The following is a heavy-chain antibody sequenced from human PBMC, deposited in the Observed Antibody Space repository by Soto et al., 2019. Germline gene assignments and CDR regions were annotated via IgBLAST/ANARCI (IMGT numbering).Heavy chain of an antibody. D-gene: IGHD2-2*01. CDR3: ARHFVPLPAGRNNWFDP. J-gene: IGHJ5*02. CDR1: GGSISSYY. Sequence: SETLSLTCTVSGGSISSYYWSWIRQPPGKGLEWIGYIYYSGSTNYNPSLKSRVTISVDTSKNQFSLKLSSVTAADTAVYYCARHFVPLPAGRNNWFDPWGQGTLVTVSS. CDR2: IYYSGST. V-gene: IGHV4-59*08.